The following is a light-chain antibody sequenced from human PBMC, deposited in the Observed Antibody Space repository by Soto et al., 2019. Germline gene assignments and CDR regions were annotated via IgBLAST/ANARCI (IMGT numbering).Light chain of an antibody. CDR2: GAS. V-gene: IGKV3-20*01. CDR3: QPYGSSGT. CDR1: QSVSNNY. Sequence: EIGLTQSPGTLSLTPRERATLSCRASQSVSNNYLAWYQQKPGQSPRLLIYGASNRATGIPDRFSGSGSGTDFTLTISRLEPDDFPVYYCQPYGSSGTFGQGTMV. J-gene: IGKJ1*01.